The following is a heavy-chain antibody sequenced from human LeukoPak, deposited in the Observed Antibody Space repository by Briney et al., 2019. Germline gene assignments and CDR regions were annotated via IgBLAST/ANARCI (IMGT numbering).Heavy chain of an antibody. Sequence: GESLKISCKGSGYSFATYWIAWVRQLPEKGLEWMGIIYPGDSDTRYSPSFQGQVTISVDESISTAYLQWSSLKASDTAMYYCARHLLSMGYSDSWGQGTLVTVSS. D-gene: IGHD3-10*01. CDR1: GYSFATYW. CDR2: IYPGDSDT. J-gene: IGHJ4*02. CDR3: ARHLLSMGYSDS. V-gene: IGHV5-51*01.